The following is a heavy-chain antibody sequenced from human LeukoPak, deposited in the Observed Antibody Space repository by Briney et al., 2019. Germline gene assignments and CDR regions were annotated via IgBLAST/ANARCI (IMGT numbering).Heavy chain of an antibody. D-gene: IGHD5-12*01. V-gene: IGHV1-18*01. CDR2: ISAYNGKT. J-gene: IGHJ4*02. CDR1: GYSFVSYG. Sequence: ASVKVSCKASGYSFVSYGMSWVRQAPGQGLEWMGWISAYNGKTNYPQKFQGRVTMTTDTSTNTGYMELRSLRFDDTAVYYCARERDTGYDENDFWGQGTLVSVSS. CDR3: ARERDTGYDENDF.